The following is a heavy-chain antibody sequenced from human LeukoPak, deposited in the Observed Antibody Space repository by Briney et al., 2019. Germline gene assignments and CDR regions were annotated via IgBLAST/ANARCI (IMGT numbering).Heavy chain of an antibody. J-gene: IGHJ4*02. D-gene: IGHD5-18*01. CDR1: GYTFTSYG. CDR2: ISAYNGNT. CDR3: ARDDSLGYSYGTKPVYFDY. Sequence: ASVKVSCKASGYTFTSYGISWVRQAPGQGLEWMGWISAYNGNTNYAQKLQGRVTMTTDTSTSTAYMELRSLRSDDTAVYYCARDDSLGYSYGTKPVYFDYWGQGTLVTVSS. V-gene: IGHV1-18*01.